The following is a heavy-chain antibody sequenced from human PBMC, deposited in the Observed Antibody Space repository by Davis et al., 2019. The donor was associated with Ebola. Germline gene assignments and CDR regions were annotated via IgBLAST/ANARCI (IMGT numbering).Heavy chain of an antibody. CDR1: GYTFTSYG. Sequence: ASVTVSCKASGYTFTSYGISWVRQAPGQGLEWMGWISAYNGNTNYAQKLQGRVTMTTDTSTSTAYMELRSLRSDDTAVYYCAREGADTAIYYYGMDVWGQGTLVTVSS. CDR3: AREGADTAIYYYGMDV. CDR2: ISAYNGNT. V-gene: IGHV1-18*04. J-gene: IGHJ6*02. D-gene: IGHD5-18*01.